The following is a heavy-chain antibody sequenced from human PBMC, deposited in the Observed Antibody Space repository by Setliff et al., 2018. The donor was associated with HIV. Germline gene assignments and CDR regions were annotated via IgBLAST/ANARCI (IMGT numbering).Heavy chain of an antibody. Sequence: TLSLTCTVSGGSISTYYWSWIRQPPGKGLEWIGYIYTSGSTNYNPSLKTRDTISIDTSKKQVSLKLSSVTAADTAVYYCARHANYDFWSGYWGYYFDYWGQGTLVTVSS. CDR2: IYTSGST. V-gene: IGHV4-4*09. CDR3: ARHANYDFWSGYWGYYFDY. CDR1: GGSISTYY. J-gene: IGHJ4*02. D-gene: IGHD3-3*01.